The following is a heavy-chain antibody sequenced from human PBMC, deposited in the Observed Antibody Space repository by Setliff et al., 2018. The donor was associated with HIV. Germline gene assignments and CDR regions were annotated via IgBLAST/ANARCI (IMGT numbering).Heavy chain of an antibody. Sequence: PGGSLRLSCAASGFTFSSYAMTWVRQAPGKGVEWASVIFSGGDSTYYADSVKGRFIISRDNSKNTLYLQMNSLRAEDTAVYFCARYVRPPYYFDYWGQGALVTVSS. D-gene: IGHD3-10*01. J-gene: IGHJ4*02. CDR2: IFSGGDST. V-gene: IGHV3-23*03. CDR3: ARYVRPPYYFDY. CDR1: GFTFSSYA.